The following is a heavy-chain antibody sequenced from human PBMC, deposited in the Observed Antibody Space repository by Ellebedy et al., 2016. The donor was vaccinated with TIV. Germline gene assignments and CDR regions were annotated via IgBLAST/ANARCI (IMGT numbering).Heavy chain of an antibody. CDR2: ISSSSSTI. CDR3: ARDKIEGPTHYDY. D-gene: IGHD1-26*01. Sequence: ASVKVSCKVSGYTLTELSMHWVRQAPGKGLEWVSYISSSSSTIHYADSVKGRFTVSRDNAKNSLDLQMNSLRAEDTAVYYCARDKIEGPTHYDYWGQGILVTVSS. J-gene: IGHJ4*02. V-gene: IGHV3-48*01. CDR1: GYTLTELS.